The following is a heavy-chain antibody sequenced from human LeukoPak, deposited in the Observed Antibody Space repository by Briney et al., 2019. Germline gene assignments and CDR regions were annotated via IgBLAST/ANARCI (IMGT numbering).Heavy chain of an antibody. V-gene: IGHV3-23*01. CDR1: GFTFSSYA. Sequence: GGSLRLSCAASGFTFSSYAMSWVRQAPGKGLEWVSAISGSAYSTYYADSVKGRFTISRDNSKNTLYLQMNSLRAEDTAVYYCAKDGRPKSIAAAGTWFPIDYWGQGTLVTVSS. CDR3: AKDGRPKSIAAAGTWFPIDY. D-gene: IGHD6-13*01. J-gene: IGHJ4*02. CDR2: ISGSAYST.